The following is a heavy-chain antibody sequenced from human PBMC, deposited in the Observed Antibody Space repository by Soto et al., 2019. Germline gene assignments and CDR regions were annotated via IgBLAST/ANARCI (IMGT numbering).Heavy chain of an antibody. J-gene: IGHJ6*02. CDR1: GFTFSDYY. Sequence: SLRLSCAASGFTFSDYYMSWIRQAPGKWLEWVSYISSSGSTIYYADSVKGRFTISRDNAKNSLYLQMNSLRAEDTAVYYCAREVYIFSLPTYYYYGMYVWGQGTTVIVAS. CDR3: AREVYIFSLPTYYYYGMYV. V-gene: IGHV3-11*01. D-gene: IGHD3-9*01. CDR2: ISSSGSTI.